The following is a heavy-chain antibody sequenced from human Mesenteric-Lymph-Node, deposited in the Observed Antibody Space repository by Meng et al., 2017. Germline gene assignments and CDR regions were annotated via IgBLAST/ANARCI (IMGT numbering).Heavy chain of an antibody. CDR2: VAGYSFNT. CDR3: AKGGIGDSGGIDY. CDR1: GFTFSSSA. J-gene: IGHJ4*02. D-gene: IGHD2-15*01. V-gene: IGHV3-23*01. Sequence: GESLKISCVASGFTFSSSAMTWVRQAPGKGLEWVSSVAGYSFNTYYADSVKGRFTISRDNSKSTLSLQLNNLRVEDAALYYCAKGGIGDSGGIDYWGQGKRVTVSS.